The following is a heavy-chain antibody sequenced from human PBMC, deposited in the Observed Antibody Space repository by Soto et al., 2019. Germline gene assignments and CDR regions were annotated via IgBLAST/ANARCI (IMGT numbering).Heavy chain of an antibody. V-gene: IGHV4-59*01. CDR3: ARGMITLMNGAFDI. CDR2: IYYSGSS. D-gene: IGHD3-16*01. CDR1: GGSISSYY. J-gene: IGHJ3*02. Sequence: QVQLQESGPGLVKPSETLSLTCTVSGGSISSYYWSWIRQSPGKGLEGIAYIYYSGSSNYNPSLKSRVTISVDTSNNQFSLKLSSVTAADSAMYYCARGMITLMNGAFDIWGQGTKVTVSS.